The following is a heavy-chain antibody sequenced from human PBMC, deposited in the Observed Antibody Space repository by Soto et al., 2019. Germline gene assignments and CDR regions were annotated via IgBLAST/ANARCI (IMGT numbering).Heavy chain of an antibody. V-gene: IGHV5-51*01. CDR3: ARLLGYCSSTSCYGRYYFDY. Sequence: GESLKISCKGSGYSFTSYWIGWVRQMPGKGLEWMGIIYPGDSDTRYSPSFQGQVTISADKSISTAYLQWSSLKASDTAMYYCARLLGYCSSTSCYGRYYFDYWGQGTLVTVSS. D-gene: IGHD2-2*01. J-gene: IGHJ4*02. CDR2: IYPGDSDT. CDR1: GYSFTSYW.